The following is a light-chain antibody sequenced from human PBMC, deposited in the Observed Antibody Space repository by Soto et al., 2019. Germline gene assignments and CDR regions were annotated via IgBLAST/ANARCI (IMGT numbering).Light chain of an antibody. J-gene: IGLJ1*01. Sequence: QSALTPPASASGSPGQSVAISCTGTSSDVGGYNYVSWYQQHPGKAPKLMIYEVNKRPSGVPDRFSGSKSGNTASLTVSGLQAEDEADCYCSSYAGSSNVFGTGTKVTV. CDR2: EVN. V-gene: IGLV2-8*01. CDR3: SSYAGSSNV. CDR1: SSDVGGYNY.